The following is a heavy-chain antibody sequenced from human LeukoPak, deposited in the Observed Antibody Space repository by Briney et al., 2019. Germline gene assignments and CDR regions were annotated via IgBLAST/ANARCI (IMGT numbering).Heavy chain of an antibody. J-gene: IGHJ4*02. CDR3: ARGQRTSVTLYYFDF. CDR1: GFTFSSYS. Sequence: GGSLRLSCAASGFTFSSYSMNRVRQAPGKGLEWVSVLFGGGDTYYGDSVKGRFAISRDNSKNTVYLQMKSLRAEDTAFYYCARGQRTSVTLYYFDFWGQGTLVSVSS. D-gene: IGHD4-17*01. CDR2: LFGGGDT. V-gene: IGHV3-66*01.